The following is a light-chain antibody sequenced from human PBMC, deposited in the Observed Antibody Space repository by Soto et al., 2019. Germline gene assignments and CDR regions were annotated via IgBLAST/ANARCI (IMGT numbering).Light chain of an antibody. CDR1: SSNIGAGYD. CDR2: ANK. Sequence: QSVLTQPPSVSGAPGQRVTISCTGSSSNIGAGYDVHWYQQLPGTAPKLLIYANKNRPAGVPDRFSASKSGTSATLGITGLQTGDEADYYCGTWDSSLSAVVFGGGTKLTVL. J-gene: IGLJ2*01. V-gene: IGLV1-40*01. CDR3: GTWDSSLSAVV.